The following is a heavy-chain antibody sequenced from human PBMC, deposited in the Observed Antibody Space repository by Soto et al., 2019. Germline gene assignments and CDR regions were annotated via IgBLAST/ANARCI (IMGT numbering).Heavy chain of an antibody. Sequence: SVKVSCKASGGTFSSYAISWVRQAPGQGLEWMGGIIPIFGTANYAQKFQGRVTITADESTSTAYMELSSLRSEDTAVYYCARVAFYDFWSGSCTDWGQATLVIFPS. J-gene: IGHJ4*02. CDR3: ARVAFYDFWSGSCTD. D-gene: IGHD3-3*01. V-gene: IGHV1-69*13. CDR2: IIPIFGTA. CDR1: GGTFSSYA.